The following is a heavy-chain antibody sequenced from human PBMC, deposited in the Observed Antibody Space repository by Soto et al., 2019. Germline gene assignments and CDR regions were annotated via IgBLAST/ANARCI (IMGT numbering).Heavy chain of an antibody. CDR2: ISGSGGST. CDR3: AKYNDFWSGYYTYFDY. V-gene: IGHV3-23*01. CDR1: GFTFSSYA. D-gene: IGHD3-3*01. J-gene: IGHJ4*02. Sequence: PGGSLRLSCAASGFTFSSYAMSWVRQAPGKGLEWVSAISGSGGSTYYADSVKGRFTISRDNSKNTLYLQMNSLRAEDTAVYYCAKYNDFWSGYYTYFDYWGQGTLVTVSS.